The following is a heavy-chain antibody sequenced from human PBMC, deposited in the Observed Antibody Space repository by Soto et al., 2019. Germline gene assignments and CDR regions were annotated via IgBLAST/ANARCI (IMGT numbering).Heavy chain of an antibody. CDR3: ARESGSYMYVSD. CDR2: ISAYNGET. V-gene: IGHV1-18*01. D-gene: IGHD1-26*01. J-gene: IGHJ4*02. Sequence: QVQLVQSGAEVKKPGASVKVSCKASGYTFTSSGFSWVRQAPGQGLEWMAWISAYNGETHYAQKFQGRVTMTTDTSPSTSYIELRSLRSDDTAVYYCARESGSYMYVSDWGQGTLVTVSS. CDR1: GYTFTSSG.